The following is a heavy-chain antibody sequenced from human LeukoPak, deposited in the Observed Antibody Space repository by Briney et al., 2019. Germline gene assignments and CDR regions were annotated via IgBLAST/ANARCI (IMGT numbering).Heavy chain of an antibody. CDR2: IKQDGSEK. CDR1: GFSFSSYW. D-gene: IGHD3-22*01. Sequence: GGSLRLSCAASGFSFSSYWMTWVRQAPGKGLEWVANIKQDGSEKYYVDTVKGRFTISRDNAKNSLFLQMNSLRAEETAVYYCARGEYYYDGGYWGQGTLVTVSS. J-gene: IGHJ4*02. CDR3: ARGEYYYDGGY. V-gene: IGHV3-7*04.